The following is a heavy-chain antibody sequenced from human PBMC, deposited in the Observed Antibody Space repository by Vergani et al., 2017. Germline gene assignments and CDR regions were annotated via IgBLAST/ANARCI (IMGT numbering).Heavy chain of an antibody. D-gene: IGHD6-19*01. CDR3: VRGAVAEFDY. J-gene: IGHJ4*02. V-gene: IGHV4-61*02. Sequence: QVQLQESGPGLVKPSQTLSLTCTVSGGSINSHNYYWSWIRQPAGKGLEWIGRIHTSGSTNYNPSLKSRVTMSEDTSKNQFSLNLNSMTAADTAVYYCVRGAVAEFDYWGQGTLVTVSS. CDR2: IHTSGST. CDR1: GGSINSHNYY.